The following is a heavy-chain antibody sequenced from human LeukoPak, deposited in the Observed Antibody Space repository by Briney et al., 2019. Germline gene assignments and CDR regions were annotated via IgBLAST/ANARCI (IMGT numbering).Heavy chain of an antibody. V-gene: IGHV3-48*03. CDR1: GFTFSSYE. J-gene: IGHJ6*02. CDR2: ISSSGSTI. D-gene: IGHD3-22*01. Sequence: GGSLRLSCAASGFTFSSYEMNWVRQAPGKGLEWVSYISSSGSTIYYADSVKGRFTISRDNAKNSLYLQMNSLRAEDTAVYYCASQYYYDSSGYYYHYYYGMDVWGQGTTVTVSS. CDR3: ASQYYYDSSGYYYHYYYGMDV.